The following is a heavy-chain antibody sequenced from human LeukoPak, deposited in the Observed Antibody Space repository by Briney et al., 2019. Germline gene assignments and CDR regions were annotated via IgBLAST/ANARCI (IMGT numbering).Heavy chain of an antibody. CDR1: GGCISSYY. J-gene: IGHJ5*02. CDR2: IYYSGST. Sequence: PSETLSLTCTVSGGCISSYYWSWIRQPPGKGLEWIGYIYYSGSTNYNPSLKSRVTISVDTSKNQFSLKLSSVTAADTAVYYCARGGSRARGLKSGNWFDPWGQGTLVTVSS. CDR3: ARGGSRARGLKSGNWFDP. D-gene: IGHD2-2*01. V-gene: IGHV4-59*01.